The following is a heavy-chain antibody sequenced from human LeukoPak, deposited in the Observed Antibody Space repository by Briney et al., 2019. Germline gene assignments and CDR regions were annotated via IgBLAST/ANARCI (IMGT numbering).Heavy chain of an antibody. J-gene: IGHJ4*02. Sequence: PGGSLRLSCAAAGFTFSSYAMHWVRQAPGKGLEWVAVISYDGSNKYYADSVKGRFTISRDNSKNTLYLQMNSLRAEDTAVYYFSRDRITIRYFDWPVYWGQGTLVTVSS. CDR1: GFTFSSYA. CDR2: ISYDGSNK. CDR3: SRDRITIRYFDWPVY. V-gene: IGHV3-30-3*01. D-gene: IGHD3-9*01.